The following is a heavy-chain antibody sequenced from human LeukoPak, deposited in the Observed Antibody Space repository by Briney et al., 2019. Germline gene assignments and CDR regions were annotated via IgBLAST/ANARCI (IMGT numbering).Heavy chain of an antibody. CDR2: INHSGST. V-gene: IGHV4-34*01. D-gene: IGHD6-6*01. Sequence: SETLSLTCAVYGGSFSGYYWSWVRQPPGKGLEWIGEINHSGSTNYNPSLKSRVTISVDTSKNQFSLKLSSVTAADTAVYYCASRRSSSPWRYWGQGTLVTVSS. CDR3: ASRRSSSPWRY. J-gene: IGHJ4*02. CDR1: GGSFSGYY.